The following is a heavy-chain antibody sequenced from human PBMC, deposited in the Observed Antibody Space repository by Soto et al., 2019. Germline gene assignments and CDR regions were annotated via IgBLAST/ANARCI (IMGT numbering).Heavy chain of an antibody. CDR2: INHSGST. D-gene: IGHD3-22*01. V-gene: IGHV4-34*03. CDR1: GGSFSGYY. CDR3: TTEAYDNSGSLAFDI. J-gene: IGHJ3*02. Sequence: PSETLSLTCAVYGGSFSGYYWSWIRQPPGKGLEWIGEINHSGSTNYNPSLKSRVTISVDTSKNQFSLKLNSVTAADTAVYYCTTEAYDNSGSLAFDIWGPGTLVTVS.